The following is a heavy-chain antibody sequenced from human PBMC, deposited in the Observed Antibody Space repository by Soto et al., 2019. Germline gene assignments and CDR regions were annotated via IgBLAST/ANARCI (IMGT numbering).Heavy chain of an antibody. Sequence: ASVKVSCKASGYTFTSYAMHWVRQAPGQRLEWMGWINAGNGNTKYSQKFQGRVTITRDTSASTAYMELSSLRSEDTAVYYCARPLEGAVAGKMAGAAFDIWGQGTMVTVSS. CDR3: ARPLEGAVAGKMAGAAFDI. V-gene: IGHV1-3*01. CDR1: GYTFTSYA. J-gene: IGHJ3*02. CDR2: INAGNGNT. D-gene: IGHD6-19*01.